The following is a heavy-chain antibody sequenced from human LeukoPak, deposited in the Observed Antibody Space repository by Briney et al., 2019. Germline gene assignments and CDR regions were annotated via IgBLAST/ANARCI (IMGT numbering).Heavy chain of an antibody. CDR3: ARGGRGEVGWLRSGYAFDI. D-gene: IGHD5-12*01. V-gene: IGHV4-4*07. J-gene: IGHJ3*02. CDR2: IYTSGTT. Sequence: SETLSLTCTVSGGSIGTYYWSWIRQPAGKAPEWTGRIYTSGTTNYNPSLKNRVIMSVDTSKNHFSLTLTSMTAADTAVYYCARGGRGEVGWLRSGYAFDIWGRGTMVTVSS. CDR1: GGSIGTYY.